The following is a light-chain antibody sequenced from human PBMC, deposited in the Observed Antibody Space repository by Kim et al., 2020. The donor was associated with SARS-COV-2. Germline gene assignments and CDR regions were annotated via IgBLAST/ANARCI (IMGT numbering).Light chain of an antibody. CDR2: KAS. CDR1: QSISSW. Sequence: SESVGDRVTITCRASQSISSWLAWYQQKPGKAPKLLIYKASSLESGVPSRFSGSGSGTEFTLTFSSLQPDDFATYYCQQYNSYSFSFGQGTKLEI. J-gene: IGKJ2*03. CDR3: QQYNSYSFS. V-gene: IGKV1-5*03.